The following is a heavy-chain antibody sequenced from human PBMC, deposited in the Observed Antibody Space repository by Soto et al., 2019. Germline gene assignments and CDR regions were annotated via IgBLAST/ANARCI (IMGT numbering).Heavy chain of an antibody. V-gene: IGHV5-10-1*01. J-gene: IGHJ6*02. CDR1: GYSFTSYW. Sequence: GESLKISWNGSGYSFTSYWISWVRQMPGKGLEWMGRIDPSDSYTNYSPSFQGHVTISADKSISTAYLQWSSLKASDTAMYYCARSPEYGMDVWGQGTTVTVSS. CDR2: IDPSDSYT. CDR3: ARSPEYGMDV.